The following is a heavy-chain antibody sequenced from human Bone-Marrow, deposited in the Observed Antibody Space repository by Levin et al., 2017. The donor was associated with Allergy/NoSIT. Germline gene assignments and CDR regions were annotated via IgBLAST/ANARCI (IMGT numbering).Heavy chain of an antibody. CDR1: GFTFSNYW. J-gene: IGHJ6*04. Sequence: GGSLRLSCVASGFTFSNYWMHWVRQAPGKGLVWVSRLNSDGSRTSNADSVKGRFTISRDNAENTLFLQMNSLRVADTAVSYCVKGSIRYFDWLSPLDVWGKGTTVTVSS. CDR3: VKGSIRYFDWLSPLDV. D-gene: IGHD3-9*01. V-gene: IGHV3-74*01. CDR2: LNSDGSRT.